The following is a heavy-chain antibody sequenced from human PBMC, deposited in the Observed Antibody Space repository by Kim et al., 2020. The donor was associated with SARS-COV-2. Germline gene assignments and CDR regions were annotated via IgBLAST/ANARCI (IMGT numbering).Heavy chain of an antibody. Sequence: ASVKVSCKASGYTFTGYYMHWVRQAPGQGLEWMGWINPNSGGTNYAQKFQGWVTMTRDTSISTAYMELSRLRSDDTAVYYCAREAAAGTAPFGYWGQGTLVTVSS. D-gene: IGHD6-13*01. CDR2: INPNSGGT. CDR1: GYTFTGYY. J-gene: IGHJ4*02. CDR3: AREAAAGTAPFGY. V-gene: IGHV1-2*04.